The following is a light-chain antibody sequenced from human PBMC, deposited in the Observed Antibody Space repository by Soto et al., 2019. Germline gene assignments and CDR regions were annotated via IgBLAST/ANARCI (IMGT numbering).Light chain of an antibody. V-gene: IGKV1-27*01. CDR3: QQFSSYPLT. CDR1: QGIRHY. Sequence: DIQMTQSPSSLSASVGDRVTITCRASQGIRHYLAWYQQKPGKVPKLLIYEASNLQSGVPSRFRGGGSGTEFTLTISSLQPEDVAVYYCQQFSSYPLTFGGGTKVEIK. CDR2: EAS. J-gene: IGKJ4*01.